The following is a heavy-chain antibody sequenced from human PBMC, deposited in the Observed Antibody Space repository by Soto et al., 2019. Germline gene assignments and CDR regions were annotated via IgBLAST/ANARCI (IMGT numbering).Heavy chain of an antibody. D-gene: IGHD1-20*01. CDR3: AKSIAGPSASYWYGMDV. CDR1: GFTFAKFA. J-gene: IGHJ6*02. CDR2: ISWNSGSI. V-gene: IGHV3-9*01. Sequence: EVQVVESGGGLVQPGRSLRLSCAASGFTFAKFAMHWVRQAPGKGLEWVAGISWNSGSIGYGDSVKGRFSVSRDNGKNFLYLQMNSLGPEDAAVYYCAKSIAGPSASYWYGMDVWGQGTTVTVSS.